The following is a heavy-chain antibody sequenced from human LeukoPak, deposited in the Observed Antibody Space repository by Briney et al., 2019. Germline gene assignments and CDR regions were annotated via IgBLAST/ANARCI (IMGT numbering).Heavy chain of an antibody. J-gene: IGHJ4*02. D-gene: IGHD2-21*02. CDR3: ARGGHIVVVTAIF. CDR2: INPNSGGT. V-gene: IGHV1-2*02. CDR1: GYTFTGYY. Sequence: ASVKVSCKASGYTFTGYYMHWVRQAPGQGLAWMGWINPNSGGTNYAQKFQGRVTMTRDTSSSTAYMELSRLRSDDTAVYYCARGGHIVVVTAIFWGQGTLVTVSS.